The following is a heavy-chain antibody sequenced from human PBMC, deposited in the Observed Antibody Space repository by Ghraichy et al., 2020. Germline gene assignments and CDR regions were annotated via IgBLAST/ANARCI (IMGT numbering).Heavy chain of an antibody. CDR1: GFTFSSYT. D-gene: IGHD6-6*01. Sequence: GSVKVSCAASGFTFSSYTMSWVRQAPGKGLEWVSSISHSNNYIYQPDSLKGRFTISRDNAKNSLFLKINSLRAEDTAVYYCARARWGYSNSPRAFDYWGQGTLVTVSS. CDR3: ARARWGYSNSPRAFDY. CDR2: ISHSNNYI. J-gene: IGHJ4*02. V-gene: IGHV3-21*01.